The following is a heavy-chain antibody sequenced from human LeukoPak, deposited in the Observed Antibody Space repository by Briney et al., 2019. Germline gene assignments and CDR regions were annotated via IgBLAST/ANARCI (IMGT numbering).Heavy chain of an antibody. Sequence: VASVKVSCKASGYTFTSYDINWVRQATGLGLEWMGWLNPNSGNTAYAQKFQGRVIITRNTSISTAYMELSSLSSEDTAVYYCARIPPRSGSYYYYYMDVWGKGTAVTVSS. CDR1: GYTFTSYD. D-gene: IGHD5-12*01. CDR3: ARIPPRSGSYYYYYMDV. J-gene: IGHJ6*03. V-gene: IGHV1-8*03. CDR2: LNPNSGNT.